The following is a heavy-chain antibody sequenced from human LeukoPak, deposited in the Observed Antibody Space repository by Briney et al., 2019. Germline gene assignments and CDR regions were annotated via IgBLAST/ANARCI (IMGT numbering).Heavy chain of an antibody. CDR1: GGSISGYY. J-gene: IGHJ5*02. Sequence: PSETLSLTCTVSGGSISGYYWSWIRQPPGKGLEWIGYIYYSGSTNYNPSLKSRVTISVDTSKNQFSLKLSSVTAADTAVYYCARESYGGSWFDPWGQGTLVTVSS. V-gene: IGHV4-59*01. CDR2: IYYSGST. CDR3: ARESYGGSWFDP. D-gene: IGHD3-10*01.